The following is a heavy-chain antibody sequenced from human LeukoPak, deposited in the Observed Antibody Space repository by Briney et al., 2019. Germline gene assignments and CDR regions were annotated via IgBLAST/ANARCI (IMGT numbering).Heavy chain of an antibody. Sequence: GGSLRLSCAASGFTFTSYNMNWVRQAPGKGLEWVSSITSSSSYIYYADSVKGRFTISRDNAKNPLYLQMDSLRVEDTAVYYCARGRRGSYRIYYFDYWGQGTLVTVSS. V-gene: IGHV3-21*06. CDR2: ITSSSSYI. D-gene: IGHD3-16*02. CDR1: GFTFTSYN. J-gene: IGHJ4*02. CDR3: ARGRRGSYRIYYFDY.